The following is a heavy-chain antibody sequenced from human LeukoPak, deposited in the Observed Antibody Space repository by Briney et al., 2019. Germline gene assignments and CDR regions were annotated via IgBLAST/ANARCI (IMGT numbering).Heavy chain of an antibody. V-gene: IGHV1-18*01. CDR2: ISAYNGNT. Sequence: ASVTVSCKASGYTLTIYVISSVRQAPGQGREWMGWISAYNGNTNYVQKLQGRVTMTTDTSTSTAYMELRSLRSDDTAVYYGARHSNWNGGVDWFDRWGQGTQVTVSS. D-gene: IGHD1-20*01. J-gene: IGHJ5*02. CDR3: ARHSNWNGGVDWFDR. CDR1: GYTLTIYV.